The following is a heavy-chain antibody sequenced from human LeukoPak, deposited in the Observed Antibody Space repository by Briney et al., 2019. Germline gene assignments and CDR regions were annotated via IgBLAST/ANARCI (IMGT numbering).Heavy chain of an antibody. CDR1: GFTFSNYT. CDR2: ISSGSSYI. Sequence: GGSLRLSCAASGFTFSNYTMKLVRQAPGRGLEWVSSISSGSSYIYYADSVRGRFTISRDNAKNSLYLQLNSLRADDTAVYYCARGTYCSGDNCYYYYMDVWGKGTTVTVSS. V-gene: IGHV3-21*01. CDR3: ARGTYCSGDNCYYYYMDV. D-gene: IGHD2-15*01. J-gene: IGHJ6*03.